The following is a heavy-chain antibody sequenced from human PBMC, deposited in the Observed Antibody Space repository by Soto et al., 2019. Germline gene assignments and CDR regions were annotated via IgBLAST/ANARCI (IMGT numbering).Heavy chain of an antibody. CDR3: AKALSSGYYGWFDP. CDR2: ISGSGGST. Sequence: LRLSCSASGFTFSSYAMSWVRQAPGKGLEWVSAISGSGGSTYYADSVKGRFTISRDNSKNTLYLQMNSLRAEDTAVYYCAKALSSGYYGWFDPWGQGTLVTVSS. J-gene: IGHJ5*02. D-gene: IGHD3-22*01. CDR1: GFTFSSYA. V-gene: IGHV3-23*01.